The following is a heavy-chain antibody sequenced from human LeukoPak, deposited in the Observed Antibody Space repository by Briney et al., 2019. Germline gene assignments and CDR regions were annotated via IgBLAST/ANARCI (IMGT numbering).Heavy chain of an antibody. Sequence: ASVTVSCTASGYTFTSHDINWVRQATGQGLEWMGWMNPNSGNTGFAQKFQGRVTMTRNTSISTAYMELNSLKSEDTAVYYCARRIVSSPTPLGYWGQGSLVTASS. V-gene: IGHV1-8*01. CDR3: ARRIVSSPTPLGY. J-gene: IGHJ4*02. D-gene: IGHD2-15*01. CDR1: GYTFTSHD. CDR2: MNPNSGNT.